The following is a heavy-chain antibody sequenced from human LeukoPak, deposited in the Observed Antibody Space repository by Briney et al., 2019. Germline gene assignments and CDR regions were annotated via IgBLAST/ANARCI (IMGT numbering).Heavy chain of an antibody. CDR1: GFTFNNYW. D-gene: IGHD3-22*01. J-gene: IGHJ4*02. Sequence: GGSLRLSCAASGFTFNNYWMSWVRQAPGKGLEWVSGISGSGGSTYYADSVKGRFTISRDNSKNTLYLQMNSLRAEDTAVYYCAKDQRGLDSSAYYYARFDYWGQGTLVTVSS. V-gene: IGHV3-23*01. CDR3: AKDQRGLDSSAYYYARFDY. CDR2: ISGSGGST.